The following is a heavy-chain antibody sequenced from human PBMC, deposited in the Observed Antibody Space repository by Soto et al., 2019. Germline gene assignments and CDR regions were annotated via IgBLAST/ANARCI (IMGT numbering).Heavy chain of an antibody. D-gene: IGHD2-15*01. Sequence: VQLLESGGGLIQPGGSLRLSCAASGFTFSYGIHWLRQPPGKGLEWVAYISYDSSNKFYGDSVKGRFTISRDNSKNTQFLQLNSLRAEHTTVYYCAKLVIGYCSGNTCDDYWGQGTLVAVSS. V-gene: IGHV3-30*18. CDR3: AKLVIGYCSGNTCDDY. CDR1: GFTFSYG. CDR2: ISYDSSNK. J-gene: IGHJ4*02.